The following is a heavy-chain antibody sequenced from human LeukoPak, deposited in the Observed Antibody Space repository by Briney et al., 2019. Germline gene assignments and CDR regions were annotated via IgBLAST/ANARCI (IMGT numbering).Heavy chain of an antibody. V-gene: IGHV3-23*01. Sequence: GGSLRLSCVASGFTFNNYAMAWVRQAPGKGLEWVSGINGRGGGSYHADSVKGRFTISRDNSKNTLYLQMNSLRGEDTAVYYCAKDVESSSWYVARYGMDVWGPGTTVTVSS. CDR3: AKDVESSSWYVARYGMDV. J-gene: IGHJ6*01. CDR1: GFTFNNYA. CDR2: INGRGGGS. D-gene: IGHD6-13*01.